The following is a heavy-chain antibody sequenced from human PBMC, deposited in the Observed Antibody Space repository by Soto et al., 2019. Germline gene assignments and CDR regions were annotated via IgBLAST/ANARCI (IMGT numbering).Heavy chain of an antibody. CDR2: ISGSGGRS. CDR1: GFTFSNYA. J-gene: IGHJ4*02. V-gene: IGHV3-23*01. Sequence: EVQLLDSGGGLVQPGGSLRLSCAASGFTFSNYAMTWVRQGPGKGLEWVSGISGSGGRSYYADSVKGRFTISRDNSKSRLYLQMNSLRAEDTAVYYCAIAYFVWSSEQPYYFDYWGQGTLVTVSP. D-gene: IGHD3-16*01. CDR3: AIAYFVWSSEQPYYFDY.